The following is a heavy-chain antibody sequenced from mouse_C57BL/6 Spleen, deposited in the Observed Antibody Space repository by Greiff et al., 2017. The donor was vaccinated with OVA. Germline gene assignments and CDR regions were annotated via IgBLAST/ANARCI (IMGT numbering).Heavy chain of an antibody. Sequence: VQLQQSGPELVKPGASVKIPCKASGYTFTDYNMDWVKQSHGKRLEWIGDINPNNGGTIYNQKFKGKATLPVDKSASTAYMALRSLTSEDTAVYYCARTTTVVYWYFDVWGTGTTVTVSS. J-gene: IGHJ1*03. D-gene: IGHD1-1*01. CDR2: INPNNGGT. V-gene: IGHV1-18*01. CDR1: GYTFTDYN. CDR3: ARTTTVVYWYFDV.